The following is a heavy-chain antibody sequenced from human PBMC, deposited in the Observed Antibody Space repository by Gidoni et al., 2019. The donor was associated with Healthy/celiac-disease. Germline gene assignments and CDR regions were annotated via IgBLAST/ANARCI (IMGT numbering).Heavy chain of an antibody. J-gene: IGHJ6*02. CDR3: AKDKIMDLYYYGMDV. CDR2: ISGSGGST. V-gene: IGHV3-23*01. D-gene: IGHD2-8*01. CDR1: GFTFSSDA. Sequence: EVQLLESGGGLVQPGGSLRLSCAASGFTFSSDAMSWVRQAPGKGLEWVSAISGSGGSTYYADSVKGRFTISRDNSKNTLYLQMNSLRAEDTAVYYCAKDKIMDLYYYGMDVWGQGTTVTVSS.